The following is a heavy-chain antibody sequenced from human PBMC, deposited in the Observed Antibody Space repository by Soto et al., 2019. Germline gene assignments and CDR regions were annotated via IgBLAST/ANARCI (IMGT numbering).Heavy chain of an antibody. CDR3: ASYDSSGYYPFDY. CDR2: IYYSGST. CDR1: GGSISSGDYY. Sequence: LSLTCTVSGGSISSGDYYLSWIRQPPGKGLEWIGYIYYSGSTYYNPSLKSRVTISVDTSKNQFSLKLSSVTAADTAVYYCASYDSSGYYPFDYWGQGTLVTVSS. D-gene: IGHD3-22*01. V-gene: IGHV4-30-4*01. J-gene: IGHJ4*02.